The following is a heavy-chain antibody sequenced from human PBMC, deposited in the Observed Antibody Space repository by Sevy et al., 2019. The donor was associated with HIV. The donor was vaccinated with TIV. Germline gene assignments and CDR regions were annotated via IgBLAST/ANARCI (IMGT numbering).Heavy chain of an antibody. D-gene: IGHD1-26*01. V-gene: IGHV3-15*01. J-gene: IGHJ4*02. CDR3: TAGVGTSGFDY. CDR1: GFTFNNAW. Sequence: GGSLRLSCEASGFTFNNAWMSWVRQAPGKGLEWVGRIKSKIDGATRDFAAPVKGRFAISRDDSKNTLYLQMNSLKTEDTAVYYCTAGVGTSGFDYWGRGVLVTVSS. CDR2: IKSKIDGATR.